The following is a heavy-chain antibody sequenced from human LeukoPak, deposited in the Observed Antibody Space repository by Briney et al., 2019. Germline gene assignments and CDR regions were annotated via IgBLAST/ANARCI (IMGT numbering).Heavy chain of an antibody. V-gene: IGHV4-34*01. J-gene: IGHJ5*02. CDR1: GGSFSGYY. D-gene: IGHD3-22*01. CDR2: INHSGST. Sequence: SETLSLTCAVYGGSFSGYYWSWIRQPPGKGLEWMVEINHSGSTNYNPSLKSRVTISVDTSNNQSSLKLSSVTAADTAVYYCARVIVVARGYNWFDPWGQGTLVTVSS. CDR3: ARVIVVARGYNWFDP.